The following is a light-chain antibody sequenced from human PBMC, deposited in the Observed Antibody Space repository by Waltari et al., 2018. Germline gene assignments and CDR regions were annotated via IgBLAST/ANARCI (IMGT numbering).Light chain of an antibody. J-gene: IGKJ2*01. CDR1: QSISSW. Sequence: DIQMTQSPSTLSASVGDRVTITCRASQSISSWLAWYQQKPGKAPKLLIYKASSLESGVPSMFSGNGSGPEFTLTISSLQPDDFATYYCQQYNSYPYTFGQGTKLEIK. V-gene: IGKV1-5*03. CDR3: QQYNSYPYT. CDR2: KAS.